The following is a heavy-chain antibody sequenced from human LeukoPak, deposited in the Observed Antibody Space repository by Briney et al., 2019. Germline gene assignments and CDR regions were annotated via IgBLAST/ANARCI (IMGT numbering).Heavy chain of an antibody. D-gene: IGHD6-19*01. V-gene: IGHV4-59*01. J-gene: IGHJ4*02. CDR2: IYYSGST. Sequence: SETLSLTCTVSGGSISSYYWSWIRQPPGKGLEWIGYIYYSGSTNYNPSLKSRVTISVDTSKNQFSLKLSSVTAADTAVYYCARSFSGPTGADYWGQGTLVTVSS. CDR1: GGSISSYY. CDR3: ARSFSGPTGADY.